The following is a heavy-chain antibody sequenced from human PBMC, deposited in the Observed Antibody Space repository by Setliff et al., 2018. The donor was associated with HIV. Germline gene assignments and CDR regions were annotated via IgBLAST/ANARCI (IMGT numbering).Heavy chain of an antibody. CDR1: GGTFSSYA. J-gene: IGHJ4*02. V-gene: IGHV1-69*01. CDR3: ASIVATFVTKYYFDY. D-gene: IGHD5-12*01. CDR2: IIPIFGTA. Sequence: VKVSCKASGGTFSSYAISWVRQAPGQGLEWMGGIIPIFGTAKYAQKFQGRVTITADESTSTAYMELSSLRSEDTAVYYCASIVATFVTKYYFDYWGQGTLVTVSS.